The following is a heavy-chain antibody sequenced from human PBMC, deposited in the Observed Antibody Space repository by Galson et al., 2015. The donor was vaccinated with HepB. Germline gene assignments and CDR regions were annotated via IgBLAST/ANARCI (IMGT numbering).Heavy chain of an antibody. D-gene: IGHD3-10*01. Sequence: SLRLSCAASGFTLSNYWMSWVRQAPGKGPEWVANIKQDGSEKYYVDSVKGRFTISRDNAKNSVYLQMYSLLAEDTAVYYCARSSEVFDYWGQGTLVTVSS. CDR2: IKQDGSEK. V-gene: IGHV3-7*01. CDR1: GFTLSNYW. CDR3: ARSSEVFDY. J-gene: IGHJ4*02.